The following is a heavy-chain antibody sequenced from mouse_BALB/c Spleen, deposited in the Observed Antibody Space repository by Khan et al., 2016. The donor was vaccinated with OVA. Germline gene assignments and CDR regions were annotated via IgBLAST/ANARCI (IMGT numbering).Heavy chain of an antibody. J-gene: IGHJ3*01. CDR3: TRSPYGDFAY. V-gene: IGHV5-9-3*01. CDR2: ISSDGDYT. Sequence: EVELVESGGGLVKPGGSLKLSCAASGFTFSTYAMPWVRQTPEKRLEWVATISSDGDYTYYPDNVTGRVTISRDKAKNTLYLQMSSLRSEDTAMYYCTRSPYGDFAYWGQGTLVTVSA. D-gene: IGHD2-13*01. CDR1: GFTFSTYA.